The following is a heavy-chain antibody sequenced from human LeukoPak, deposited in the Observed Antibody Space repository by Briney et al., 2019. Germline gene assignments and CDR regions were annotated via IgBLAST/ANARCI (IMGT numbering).Heavy chain of an antibody. CDR2: ISRSGHSA. J-gene: IGHJ4*02. Sequence: PGGSLRLSCVASGFTFSAFEMNWVRQAPGKGLEWVSFISRSGHSASYADSVKGRFSISRDNARNSLYLEMNSLRVQYTAVYYCAGGYNYGSHFYYWGEGTLVTVSS. V-gene: IGHV3-48*03. CDR3: AGGYNYGSHFYY. CDR1: GFTFSAFE. D-gene: IGHD1-1*01.